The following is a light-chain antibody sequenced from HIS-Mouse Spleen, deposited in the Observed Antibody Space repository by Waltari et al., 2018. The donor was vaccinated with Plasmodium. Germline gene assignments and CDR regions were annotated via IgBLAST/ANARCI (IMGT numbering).Light chain of an antibody. Sequence: MTQSPSSLSAYVGDRVTITCQASPDISNYLNWYQQKPRKAPKFLIYDASNLETGVPSRFSGSGSGTDFTFTISSLQPEDIATYYCQQYDNLPPLFTFGPGTKVDIK. V-gene: IGKV1-33*01. CDR3: QQYDNLPPLFT. J-gene: IGKJ3*01. CDR2: DAS. CDR1: PDISNY.